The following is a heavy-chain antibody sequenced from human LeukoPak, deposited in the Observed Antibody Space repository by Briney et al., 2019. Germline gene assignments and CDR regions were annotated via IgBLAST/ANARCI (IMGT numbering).Heavy chain of an antibody. D-gene: IGHD2-15*01. V-gene: IGHV3-30*02. Sequence: GGSLRLSCAASGFSFSDYNMNWVRQAPGKGLEWVAFIEYDGTDTHFADSVRGRFTISRDNSEDTLYLQIITLRAVDTAVYYCARNRLRATATYMDVWGKGTTVAVSS. J-gene: IGHJ6*04. CDR3: ARNRLRATATYMDV. CDR1: GFSFSDYN. CDR2: IEYDGTDT.